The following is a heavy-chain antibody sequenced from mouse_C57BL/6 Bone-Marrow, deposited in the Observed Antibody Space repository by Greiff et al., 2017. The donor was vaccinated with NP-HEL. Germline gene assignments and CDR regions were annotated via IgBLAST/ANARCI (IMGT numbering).Heavy chain of an antibody. CDR3: ARRRTAQAPSWFAY. D-gene: IGHD3-2*02. J-gene: IGHJ3*01. Sequence: QVQLQQPGAELVKPGASVKMSCKASGYTFTSYWITWVKQRPGQGLEWIGDIYPGSGSTNYIEKFKSKATLTVDTSSSTAYMQLSSLTSEDSAVYYCARRRTAQAPSWFAYWGQGTLVTVSA. CDR1: GYTFTSYW. CDR2: IYPGSGST. V-gene: IGHV1-55*01.